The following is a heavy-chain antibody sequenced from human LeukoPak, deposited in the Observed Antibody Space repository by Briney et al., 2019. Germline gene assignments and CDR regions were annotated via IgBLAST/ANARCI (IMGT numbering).Heavy chain of an antibody. J-gene: IGHJ3*02. Sequence: AGGSLRPSCAVSGFTFSDYYMSWIRQAPGKGLEWVSYISSGGSTISHADSVKGRFTISRDNAENSLYLQMNSLRAEDTAVYYCAKDGHGDYGVDAFDIWGQGTMVTVSS. CDR2: ISSGGSTI. CDR3: AKDGHGDYGVDAFDI. D-gene: IGHD4-17*01. CDR1: GFTFSDYY. V-gene: IGHV3-11*01.